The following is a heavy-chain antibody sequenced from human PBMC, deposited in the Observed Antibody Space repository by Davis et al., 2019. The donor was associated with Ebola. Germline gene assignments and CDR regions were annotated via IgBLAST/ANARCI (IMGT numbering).Heavy chain of an antibody. CDR3: ASNGDYDPWFDP. CDR2: IIPFYGTT. CDR1: GYSFTTYG. V-gene: IGHV1-69*13. J-gene: IGHJ5*02. Sequence: SVKVSCKASGYSFTTYGISWVRQAPGQGLEWMGAIIPFYGTTIYAQAFQDRITITADESTSTAYMELSSVRPDDTAVYYCASNGDYDPWFDPWGQGTLVTVSS. D-gene: IGHD4-17*01.